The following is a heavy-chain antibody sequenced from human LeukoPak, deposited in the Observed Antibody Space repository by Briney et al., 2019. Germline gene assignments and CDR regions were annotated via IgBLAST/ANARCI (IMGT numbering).Heavy chain of an antibody. CDR1: GGSISSHY. Sequence: SETLSLTCTVSGGSISSHYWSWIRQPPGKGLEWIGYIYYSGSTNYNPSLKSRVTISVDTSKNQFSLKLSSVTAADTAAYYCARSEGGYDSRYYYYYMDVWGKGTTVTVSS. CDR2: IYYSGST. J-gene: IGHJ6*03. D-gene: IGHD5-12*01. V-gene: IGHV4-59*11. CDR3: ARSEGGYDSRYYYYYMDV.